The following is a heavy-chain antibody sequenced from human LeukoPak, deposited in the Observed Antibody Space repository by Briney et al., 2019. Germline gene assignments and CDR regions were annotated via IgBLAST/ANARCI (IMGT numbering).Heavy chain of an antibody. D-gene: IGHD4-17*01. CDR2: IIPILGIA. J-gene: IGHJ6*02. V-gene: IGHV1-69*04. CDR1: GGTFSSYA. CDR3: ARSSDTGYYYYYYGMDV. Sequence: SVKVSCKASGGTFSSYAISWVRQAPGQGLEWMGRIIPILGIANYAQKFQGRVTITADKSTSTASMELSSLRSEDTAVYYCARSSDTGYYYYYYGMDVWGQGTTVTVSS.